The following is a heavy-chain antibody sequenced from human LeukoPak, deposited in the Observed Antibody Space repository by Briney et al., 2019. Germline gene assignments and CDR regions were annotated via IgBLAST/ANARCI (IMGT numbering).Heavy chain of an antibody. CDR2: ISYDGSNK. CDR3: ARAWIGDGYNFDY. J-gene: IGHJ4*02. Sequence: GRSLRLSCAASGFTFSSYAMPWVRQAPGKGLEWVAVISYDGSNKYYADSVKGRFTISRDNSKNTLYLQMNSLRAENTAVYYCARAWIGDGYNFDYWGQGTLVTVSS. V-gene: IGHV3-30*04. D-gene: IGHD5-24*01. CDR1: GFTFSSYA.